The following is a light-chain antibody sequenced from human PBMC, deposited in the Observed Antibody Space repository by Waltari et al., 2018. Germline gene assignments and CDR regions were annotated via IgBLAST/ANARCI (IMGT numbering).Light chain of an antibody. J-gene: IGKJ4*01. CDR1: QSISNW. V-gene: IGKV1-5*03. CDR2: KAS. Sequence: DIQMTQSPSTLSASVGDRFTITCRASQSISNWLAWYQQKPGKAPKLLIYKASTLESVVPSRFSGSGSGTEFTLTINSLQPDDFATYYCQQYNSYSLLTFGGGTKVEIK. CDR3: QQYNSYSLLT.